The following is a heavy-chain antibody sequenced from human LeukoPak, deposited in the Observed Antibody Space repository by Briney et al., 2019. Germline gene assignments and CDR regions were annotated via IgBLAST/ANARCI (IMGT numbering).Heavy chain of an antibody. J-gene: IGHJ4*02. CDR2: INAGNGNT. V-gene: IGHV1-3*01. D-gene: IGHD4-17*01. CDR1: GYTFTSYA. Sequence: ASAKVSCKASGYTFTSYAMHWVRQAPGQRLEWMGWINAGNGNTKYSQKFQGRVTITRDTSASTAYMELSSLRSEDTAVYYCARAPDWSLGDYPAHWGQGTLVTVSS. CDR3: ARAPDWSLGDYPAH.